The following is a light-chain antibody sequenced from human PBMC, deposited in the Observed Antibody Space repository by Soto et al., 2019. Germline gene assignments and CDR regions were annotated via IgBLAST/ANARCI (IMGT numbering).Light chain of an antibody. CDR3: QQRSNWPWT. V-gene: IGKV3-11*01. CDR1: QSVSSY. Sequence: EIVLTQSPATLSLSPGERATLSCRASQSVSSYLAWYQQKPGQAPRLLIYDASNGATGIPARFNGSGSGTDFTLTISSLEPEDFAVYYCQQRSNWPWTFGQGTKV. J-gene: IGKJ1*01. CDR2: DAS.